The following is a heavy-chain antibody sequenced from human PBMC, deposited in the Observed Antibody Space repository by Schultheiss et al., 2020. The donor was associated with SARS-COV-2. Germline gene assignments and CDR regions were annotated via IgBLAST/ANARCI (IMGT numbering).Heavy chain of an antibody. J-gene: IGHJ4*02. D-gene: IGHD5-24*01. V-gene: IGHV4-28*03. CDR3: AREQRRDGYSFFDY. CDR1: GYSISSSNW. CDR2: IYHSGST. Sequence: SETLSLTCAVSGYSISSSNWWGWIRQPPGKGLEWIGYIYHSGSTNYNPSLKSRVTMSVDTSKNQFSLKLSSVTAADTAVYYCAREQRRDGYSFFDYWGQGTLVTVSS.